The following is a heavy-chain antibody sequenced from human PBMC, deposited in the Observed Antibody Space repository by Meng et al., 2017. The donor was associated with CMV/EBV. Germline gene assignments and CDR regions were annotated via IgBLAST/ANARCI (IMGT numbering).Heavy chain of an antibody. Sequence: GGSLRLSCAASGFTFSSYAMSWVRQAPGKGLEWVSVIYSGGSSTYYADSVKGRFTTSRDNSKNTLYLQMNSLRAEDTAVYYCAKDQEELSYHDFWSATYYGMDVWGQGTTVTVSS. D-gene: IGHD3-3*01. CDR3: AKDQEELSYHDFWSATYYGMDV. CDR2: IYSGGSST. V-gene: IGHV3-23*03. J-gene: IGHJ6*02. CDR1: GFTFSSYA.